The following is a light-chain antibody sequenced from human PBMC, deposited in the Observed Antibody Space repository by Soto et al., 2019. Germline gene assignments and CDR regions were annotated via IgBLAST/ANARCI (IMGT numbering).Light chain of an antibody. J-gene: IGLJ1*01. V-gene: IGLV2-14*01. CDR1: SSDVGGYNY. Sequence: QAVVTQPASVSGSPGQSVTISCTGTSSDVGGYNYVSWYQQHPGKAPKLVIFEVSIRPSGVSIRFSGSKSGNTASLAISGLQTEDEADYYCSSYTSRPSLFVFGSGTKVTVL. CDR3: SSYTSRPSLFV. CDR2: EVS.